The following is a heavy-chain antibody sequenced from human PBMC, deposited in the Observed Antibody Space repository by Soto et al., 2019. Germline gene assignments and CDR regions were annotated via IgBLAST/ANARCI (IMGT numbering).Heavy chain of an antibody. J-gene: IGHJ6*03. CDR3: ARAADDWLLPLGYYYYYMDV. CDR1: GFTFSSYS. V-gene: IGHV3-48*01. Sequence: GGSLRLSCAASGFTFSSYSMNWVRQAPGKGLEWVSYISSSSSTIYYADSVKGRFTISRDNAKNSLYLQMNSLRAEDTAVYYCARAADDWLLPLGYYYYYMDVWGKGTTVTVSS. CDR2: ISSSSSTI. D-gene: IGHD3-9*01.